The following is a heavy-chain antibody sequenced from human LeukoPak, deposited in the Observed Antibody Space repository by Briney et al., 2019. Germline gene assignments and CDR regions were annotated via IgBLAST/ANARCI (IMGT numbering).Heavy chain of an antibody. D-gene: IGHD2-2*01. V-gene: IGHV1-69*13. CDR2: IIPIFGTT. Sequence: SVKVSCKASGGTFSSYAISWVRQAPGQGLEWMGGIIPIFGTTNYAQKFQGRVTITADESTSTAYMELSSLRSEDTAVYYCARASGYCSSTSCPPAAARPGLDYYYYYMDVWGKGTTVTVSS. CDR3: ARASGYCSSTSCPPAAARPGLDYYYYYMDV. CDR1: GGTFSSYA. J-gene: IGHJ6*03.